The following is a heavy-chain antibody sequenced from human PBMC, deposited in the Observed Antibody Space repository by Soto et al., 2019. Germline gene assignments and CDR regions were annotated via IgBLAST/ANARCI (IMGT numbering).Heavy chain of an antibody. CDR1: GGLISKYS. D-gene: IGHD5-12*01. V-gene: IGHV1-69*06. J-gene: IGHJ4*01. CDR2: VLPISGST. CDR3: APISARGSPLRFED. Sequence: QVQLLQSGAEVRKPGSSGKVSCKTSGGLISKYSFNWVRQAPGQGLEWMGGVLPISGSTDYAKKFQGRLTITADRSTSTVYMELSRLRSDDTDNYYCAPISARGSPLRFEDGGQGMLISVSS.